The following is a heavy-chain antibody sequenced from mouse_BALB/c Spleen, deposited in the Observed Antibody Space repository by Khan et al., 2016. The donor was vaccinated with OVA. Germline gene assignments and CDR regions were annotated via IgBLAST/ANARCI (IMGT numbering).Heavy chain of an antibody. J-gene: IGHJ3*01. Sequence: SGAELVRPGASVTLSCKASGYTFTDYELHWVKQTPVHGLEWTGAIDPEADFTAYNQKFKGKATLTADKSSSTAYMELRSLTSEDSAVYYCTSRVYGSSYGFAYWGQGTLVAVS. CDR3: TSRVYGSSYGFAY. V-gene: IGHV1-15*01. CDR1: GYTFTDYE. D-gene: IGHD1-1*01. CDR2: IDPEADFT.